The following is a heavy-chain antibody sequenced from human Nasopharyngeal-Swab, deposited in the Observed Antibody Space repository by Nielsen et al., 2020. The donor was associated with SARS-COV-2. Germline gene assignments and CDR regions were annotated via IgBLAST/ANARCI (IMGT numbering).Heavy chain of an antibody. V-gene: IGHV3-53*01. CDR2: IYSGGST. D-gene: IGHD3-16*01. CDR1: ASTVSSNY. J-gene: IGHJ4*02. Sequence: GGSLRLSCAASASTVSSNYMSWVRQAPGKGLEWVSVIYSGGSTYYADSVKGRFTISRDNSKNTLYLQMNSLRAEDTAVYYCARDMGGMEDYWGQGTLVTVSS. CDR3: ARDMGGMEDY.